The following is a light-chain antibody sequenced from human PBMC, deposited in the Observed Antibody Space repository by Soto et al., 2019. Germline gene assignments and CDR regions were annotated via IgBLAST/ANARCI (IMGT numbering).Light chain of an antibody. V-gene: IGKV3-11*01. CDR3: QQRSNWPIT. CDR1: QSVSSD. CDR2: DAS. Sequence: EIVLTQSPATLSLSPGERATLSCRTSQSVSSDFAWYQQKPGRAPRLLIYDASNRATGIPARFIGSGSGTDFTLTISSLEPEDFAVYYCQQRSNWPITFGQGTRLEI. J-gene: IGKJ5*01.